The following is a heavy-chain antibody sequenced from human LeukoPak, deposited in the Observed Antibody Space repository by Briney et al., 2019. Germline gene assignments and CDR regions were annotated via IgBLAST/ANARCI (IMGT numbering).Heavy chain of an antibody. J-gene: IGHJ4*02. CDR1: GFTFTKAY. D-gene: IGHD2-15*01. V-gene: IGHV3-15*01. CDR2: IKSRVDGGTA. CDR3: TTGWLDY. Sequence: GGSLRLSCAASGFTFTKAYMSWVRQAPGKGLEWVGRIKSRVDGGTADFAAPVKGRFTMPRDDSKNILYLQLNSLKNEDTAVYYCTTGWLDYWGQGSLVTVSS.